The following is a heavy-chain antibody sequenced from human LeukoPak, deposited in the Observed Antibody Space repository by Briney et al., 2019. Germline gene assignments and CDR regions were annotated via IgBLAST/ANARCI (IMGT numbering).Heavy chain of an antibody. CDR2: IYYSGST. J-gene: IGHJ4*02. CDR3: ARDNLRSTSCLDY. V-gene: IGHV4-39*07. D-gene: IGHD2-2*01. Sequence: SETLSLTCTVSGGSISSSSYYWGWMRQPPGKGLEWIGSIYYSGSTYYNPSLKSRVTISVDTSKNQFSLKLSSVTAADTAVYYCARDNLRSTSCLDYWGQGTLVTVSS. CDR1: GGSISSSSYY.